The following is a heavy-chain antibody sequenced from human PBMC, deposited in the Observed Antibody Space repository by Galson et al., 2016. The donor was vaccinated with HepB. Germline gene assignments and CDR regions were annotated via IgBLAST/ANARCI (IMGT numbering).Heavy chain of an antibody. D-gene: IGHD2-15*01. CDR1: GYDFKIYG. CDR2: VIYNDYYQ. CDR3: AKDRGYCSDGMCLPDY. Sequence: SLRLSCATSGYDFKIYGMHWVRQAPGKGLEWVAMVIYNDYYQYYGESVKGRFTVSKDNSQNTMYLQMNRLRVEDTAVYYCAKDRGYCSDGMCLPDYWGQGTLVAVSS. J-gene: IGHJ4*02. V-gene: IGHV3-30*18.